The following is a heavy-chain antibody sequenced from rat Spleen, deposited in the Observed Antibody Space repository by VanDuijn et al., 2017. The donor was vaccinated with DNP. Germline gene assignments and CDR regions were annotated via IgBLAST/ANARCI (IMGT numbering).Heavy chain of an antibody. D-gene: IGHD1-8*01. CDR1: GLTFSNAD. Sequence: EVQLVESGGGLVQPGRSMKLSCGASGLTFSNADMAWVRQAPTRGLEWVASISSSGDKIYYRDSVKGRFTVSRDNRKSSLYLQMDSLRSEDTATYYCTKTWYSSFDYWGQGIMVTVS. CDR3: TKTWYSSFDY. V-gene: IGHV5-25*01. CDR2: ISSSGDKI. J-gene: IGHJ2*01.